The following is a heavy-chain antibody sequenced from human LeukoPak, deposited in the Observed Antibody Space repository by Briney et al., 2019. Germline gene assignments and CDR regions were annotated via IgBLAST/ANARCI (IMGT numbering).Heavy chain of an antibody. V-gene: IGHV4-59*01. Sequence: SETLSLTCTVSGGSIISYYWSWIRQPPGKGLEWIGYIYYSGSTKYNPSLKSRVTISVDTSKNQFSLKLSSVTAADTAVYYCARYSLGNWFDPWGQGTLVTVSS. CDR3: ARYSLGNWFDP. J-gene: IGHJ5*02. D-gene: IGHD2-15*01. CDR2: IYYSGST. CDR1: GGSIISYY.